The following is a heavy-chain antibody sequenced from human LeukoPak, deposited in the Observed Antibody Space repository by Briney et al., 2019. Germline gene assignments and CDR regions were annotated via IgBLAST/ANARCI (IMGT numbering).Heavy chain of an antibody. Sequence: SSVKVSCKASGGTFSSYAISWVRQAPGQGLEWMGRIIPILGIANYAQKFQGRVTIPADKSTSTAYMELSSLRSEDTAVYYCARDFSWTGDYYYYGMDVWGQGTTVTVSS. CDR2: IIPILGIA. V-gene: IGHV1-69*04. CDR1: GGTFSSYA. J-gene: IGHJ6*02. D-gene: IGHD3/OR15-3a*01. CDR3: ARDFSWTGDYYYYGMDV.